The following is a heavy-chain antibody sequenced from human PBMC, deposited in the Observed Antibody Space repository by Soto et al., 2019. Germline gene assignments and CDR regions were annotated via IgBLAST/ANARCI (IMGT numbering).Heavy chain of an antibody. D-gene: IGHD6-25*01. CDR2: IIPMLGIR. J-gene: IGHJ3*02. CDR1: GGTFSTYS. CDR3: AIGSWSAEGFEN. Sequence: QVQLVQSGAEVKKPGSSVKVSCKDSGGTFSTYSMFWVRQAPGQGLEWMGRIIPMLGIRNFAQKFQDRVTITAHKSSATVHMELSSLCSDDTGLYYFAIGSWSAEGFENWCQGTMITVSS. V-gene: IGHV1-69*02.